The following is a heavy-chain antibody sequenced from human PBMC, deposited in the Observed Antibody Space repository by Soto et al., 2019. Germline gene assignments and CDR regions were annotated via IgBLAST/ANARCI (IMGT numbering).Heavy chain of an antibody. CDR2: ISAYNGNT. Sequence: ASVKVSCKAYGYTFTSYGISWVRLAPGQGLEWMGWISAYNGNTNYAQKVQGRVTMTTDTSTSTAYMELRSLRSDDTAVYYCARDPLPTYYXDSIDYYAYFDHWG. J-gene: IGHJ4*01. D-gene: IGHD3-22*01. V-gene: IGHV1-18*01. CDR1: GYTFTSYG. CDR3: ARDPLPTYYXDSIDYYAYFDH.